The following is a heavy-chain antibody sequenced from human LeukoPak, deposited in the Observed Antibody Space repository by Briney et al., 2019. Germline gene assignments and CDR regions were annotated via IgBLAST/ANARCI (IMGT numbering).Heavy chain of an antibody. CDR1: GFTFGDYD. V-gene: IGHV3-49*04. D-gene: IGHD1-1*01. CDR2: IRRKGSGGTP. Sequence: GGSLRLSCTASGFTFGDYDMSWVRQAPGKGLEWVGFIRRKGSGGTPYCAASVKGRFTISRDDSKSLAYLQMNGLKTEDTAVYYCNRGLEPSTGPDYWGQGTLVTVSS. J-gene: IGHJ4*02. CDR3: NRGLEPSTGPDY.